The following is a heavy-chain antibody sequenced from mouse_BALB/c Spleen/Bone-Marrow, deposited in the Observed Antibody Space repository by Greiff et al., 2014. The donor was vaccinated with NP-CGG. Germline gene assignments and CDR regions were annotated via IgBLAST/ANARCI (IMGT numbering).Heavy chain of an antibody. CDR1: GYTFTSYL. V-gene: IGHV1-14*01. CDR2: ITPYNDDT. J-gene: IGHJ2*01. Sequence: QLQESGPELVKPGASVKMSCKASGYTFTSYLIHWVKQKPGQGLEWIGYITPYNDDTKYNEKFKGKATLTSDKPSSTAYMELSSLTSEDSAVYYCARWGGTPYFDYWGQGTTLTVSS. D-gene: IGHD4-1*01. CDR3: ARWGGTPYFDY.